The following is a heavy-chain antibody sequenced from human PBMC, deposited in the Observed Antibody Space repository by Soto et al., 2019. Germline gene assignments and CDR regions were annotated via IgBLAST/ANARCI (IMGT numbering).Heavy chain of an antibody. Sequence: VGFLRLSCAASGFTFSSYSRNWVRQAPGKEQEWVSSISSSSSYIYYADSVKGRFTISRDNPKNSLYLQMNSLRAEDTVVYYCARDPVATVVSYWFDPWGQGTLVTVSS. D-gene: IGHD4-4*01. J-gene: IGHJ5*02. CDR3: ARDPVATVVSYWFDP. V-gene: IGHV3-21*01. CDR1: GFTFSSYS. CDR2: ISSSSSYI.